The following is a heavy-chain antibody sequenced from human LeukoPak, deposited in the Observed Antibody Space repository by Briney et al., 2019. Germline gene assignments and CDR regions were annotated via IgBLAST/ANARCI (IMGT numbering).Heavy chain of an antibody. CDR2: ISHGGTT. J-gene: IGHJ6*03. CDR1: GGSFSNSY. Sequence: SETLSLTCAVYGGSFSNSYWSWIRQPPGKGLEWIGEISHGGTTNYNPSLKSRVTISVDTSKNQFSLKLTSVTAADTALYYCAASDYYYYYLDVWGRGTPVTVSS. D-gene: IGHD6-19*01. V-gene: IGHV4-34*01. CDR3: AASDYYYYYLDV.